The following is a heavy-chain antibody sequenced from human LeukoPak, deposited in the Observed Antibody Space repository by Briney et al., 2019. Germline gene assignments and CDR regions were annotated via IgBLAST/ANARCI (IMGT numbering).Heavy chain of an antibody. V-gene: IGHV3-64D*09. J-gene: IGHJ3*02. Sequence: PGGPVTLLCCVCGFDFSSCSMQWLPQAPGRGVEYVSTFKSIGDIKHYADSVKGRFTISRDNAKKTLYLQMSSLRAEDTSFYYCPYDSNGYDTFDIWGQGTKVTVSS. D-gene: IGHD3-22*01. CDR1: GFDFSSCS. CDR3: PYDSNGYDTFDI. CDR2: FKSIGDIK.